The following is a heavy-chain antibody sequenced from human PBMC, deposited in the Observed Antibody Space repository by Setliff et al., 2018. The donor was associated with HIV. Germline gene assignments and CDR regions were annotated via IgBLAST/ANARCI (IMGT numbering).Heavy chain of an antibody. CDR1: GGSFSAYY. CDR3: ARTVLLRYFDWLSFYYYGMDV. Sequence: SETLSLTCAVYGGSFSAYYWSWIRQSPEMGLEWIAEISHTGSTKYNPSLGSRATISLATSKNQFSLSLRSLSAADTAVYYCARTVLLRYFDWLSFYYYGMDVWGQGTTVTVS. D-gene: IGHD3-9*01. V-gene: IGHV4-34*01. CDR2: ISHTGST. J-gene: IGHJ6*02.